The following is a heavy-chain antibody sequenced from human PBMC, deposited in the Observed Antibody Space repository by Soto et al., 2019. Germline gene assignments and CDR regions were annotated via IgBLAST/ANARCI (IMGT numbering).Heavy chain of an antibody. Sequence: SLRLSCAASGFTFSSYAMHWVRQAPGKGLEWVAVISYDGSNKYYADSVKGRFTISRDNSKNTLYLQMNSLRAEDTAVYYCARDLTYCSGGSCYPSNWFDPWGQGTLVTVSS. J-gene: IGHJ5*02. CDR3: ARDLTYCSGGSCYPSNWFDP. V-gene: IGHV3-30-3*01. CDR1: GFTFSSYA. D-gene: IGHD2-15*01. CDR2: ISYDGSNK.